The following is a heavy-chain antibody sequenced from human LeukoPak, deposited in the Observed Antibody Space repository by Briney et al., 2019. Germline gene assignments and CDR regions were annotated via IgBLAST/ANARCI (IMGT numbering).Heavy chain of an antibody. Sequence: GGSLRLPCAASGFTFSSYWMNWVRQAPGKGLVWVSRIKSDESTTSYADSVKGRFTIYRDNARNTLYLQMNSLRTEDTAVYYCARGDGGSYGGRFDYWGQGTLVTVSS. CDR1: GFTFSSYW. CDR3: ARGDGGSYGGRFDY. CDR2: IKSDESTT. D-gene: IGHD1-26*01. J-gene: IGHJ4*02. V-gene: IGHV3-74*01.